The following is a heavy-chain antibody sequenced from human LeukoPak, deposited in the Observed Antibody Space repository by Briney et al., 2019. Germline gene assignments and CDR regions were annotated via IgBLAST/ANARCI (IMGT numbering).Heavy chain of an antibody. CDR3: AKGGGYDVYFDY. D-gene: IGHD5-12*01. J-gene: IGHJ4*02. CDR2: ISGSGGST. V-gene: IGHV3-23*01. CDR1: GFTLSSYA. Sequence: GGSLRLSCAASGFTLSSYAMSWVRQAPGKGLEWVSAISGSGGSTYYADSVKGRFTISRDNSKNTLYLQMNSLRAEDTAVYYCAKGGGYDVYFDYWGQGTLVTVSS.